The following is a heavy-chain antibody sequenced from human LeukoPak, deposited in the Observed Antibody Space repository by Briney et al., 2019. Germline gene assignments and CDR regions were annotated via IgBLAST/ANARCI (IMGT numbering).Heavy chain of an antibody. D-gene: IGHD1-1*01. CDR2: IFYSGNT. J-gene: IGHJ4*02. CDR1: GGSISSYY. V-gene: IGHV4-59*12. CDR3: ARDRGTWNDDGFDY. Sequence: NPSETLSLTCTVSGGSISSYYWNWIRQPPGKGLEWIGYIFYSGNTRYNPSLRSRVSISVDTSKNQFSLKLSSVTAADTAVYYCARDRGTWNDDGFDYWGQGTLVTVSS.